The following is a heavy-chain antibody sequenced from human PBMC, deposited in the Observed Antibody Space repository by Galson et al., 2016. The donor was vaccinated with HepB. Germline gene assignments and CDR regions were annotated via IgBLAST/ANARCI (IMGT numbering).Heavy chain of an antibody. CDR1: GFIFSNYA. CDR3: ARYRGGVFSAYHFDS. V-gene: IGHV3-23*01. D-gene: IGHD3-22*01. CDR2: ITDDGVGT. J-gene: IGHJ4*02. Sequence: SLRLSCAASGFIFSNYAMSWVRQAPGKGLEWVSTITDDGVGTFYADSVEGRFTISRDNSKNTLFLQMNRLSAEDTALYYCARYRGGVFSAYHFDSWGQGALVPVSS.